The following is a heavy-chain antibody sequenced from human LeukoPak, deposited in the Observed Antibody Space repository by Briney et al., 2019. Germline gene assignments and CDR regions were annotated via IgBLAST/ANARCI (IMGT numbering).Heavy chain of an antibody. CDR2: TKTTLDGGTT. CDR1: GFIFTDAW. V-gene: IGHV3-15*01. J-gene: IGHJ1*01. CDR3: TTSGTPFQF. D-gene: IGHD3-10*01. Sequence: TGGSLRLSCAASGFIFTDAWMSWVRQTPGKGLEWVGRTKTTLDGGTTDYAAPVKGRFTISRHDSNNTVHLQMDSLKTEDTAVYYCTTSGTPFQFWGQGALVTVSS.